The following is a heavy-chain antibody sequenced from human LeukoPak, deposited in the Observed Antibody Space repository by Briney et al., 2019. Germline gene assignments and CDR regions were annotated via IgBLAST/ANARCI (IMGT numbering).Heavy chain of an antibody. Sequence: TGGSLRLSCAASGFTFSSYGMHWVRQAPGKGLEWVAVISYDRSNKYYADSVKGRFTISRDNSKNTLYLQMNSLRAEDTAVYYCAKGSWWASYGSGSYYNSAEYFQHWGQGTLVTVSS. CDR2: ISYDRSNK. CDR3: AKGSWWASYGSGSYYNSAEYFQH. D-gene: IGHD3-10*01. V-gene: IGHV3-30*18. CDR1: GFTFSSYG. J-gene: IGHJ1*01.